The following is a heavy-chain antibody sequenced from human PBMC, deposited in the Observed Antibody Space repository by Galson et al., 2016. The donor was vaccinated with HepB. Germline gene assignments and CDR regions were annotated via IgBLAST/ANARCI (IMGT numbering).Heavy chain of an antibody. J-gene: IGHJ5*02. D-gene: IGHD3-22*01. CDR3: ASDSYDSSGYYYH. Sequence: SLRLSCAASGFTFSSYSMNWVRQAPGKGLEWVSSISSSSSYIYYADSVKGRFTISRDNAKNSLYLQMNSLRAEDTAVYYCASDSYDSSGYYYHWGQGTLVTVSS. V-gene: IGHV3-21*01. CDR1: GFTFSSYS. CDR2: ISSSSSYI.